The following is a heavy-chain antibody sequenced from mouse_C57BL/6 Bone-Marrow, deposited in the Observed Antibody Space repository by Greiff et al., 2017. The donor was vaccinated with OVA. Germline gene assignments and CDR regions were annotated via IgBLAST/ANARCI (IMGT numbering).Heavy chain of an antibody. J-gene: IGHJ2*01. Sequence: QVQLKQSGAELAKPGASVKLSCKASGYTFTSYWMHWVKQRPGQGLEWIGYINPSSGYPKYNQKFKDKATLTADKSSNPAYMQRSSLTYEDPAVDDCARRIWGYYWDYWGQGTTLTVSS. CDR2: INPSSGYP. CDR1: GYTFTSYW. V-gene: IGHV1-7*01. CDR3: ARRIWGYYWDY. D-gene: IGHD4-1*01.